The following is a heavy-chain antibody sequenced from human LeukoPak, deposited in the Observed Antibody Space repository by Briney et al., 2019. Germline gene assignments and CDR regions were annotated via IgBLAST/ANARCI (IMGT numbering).Heavy chain of an antibody. Sequence: GGSLRLSCAASGFTFSSYSMNWVRQAPGKGLEWVSSISSSSSYIYYADSVKGRFTISRDNAKNSLYLQMNSLRAEDTAVYYCARDQLGFSSGWYPAGFDYWGQGTLVTVSS. V-gene: IGHV3-21*01. CDR3: ARDQLGFSSGWYPAGFDY. CDR1: GFTFSSYS. D-gene: IGHD6-19*01. CDR2: ISSSSSYI. J-gene: IGHJ4*02.